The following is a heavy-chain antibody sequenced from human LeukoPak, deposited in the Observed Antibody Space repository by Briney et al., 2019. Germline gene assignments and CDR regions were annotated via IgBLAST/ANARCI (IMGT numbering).Heavy chain of an antibody. J-gene: IGHJ6*03. D-gene: IGHD3-3*01. Sequence: SETLSLTCTVSGGSISSGGYYWSWIRQHPGKGLEWIGYIYYNGSTYYNPSLKSRVTISVDTSKNQFSLKLSSVTAADTAVYYCARVGYDFWSGRDYYYYMDVWGKGTTVTVSS. CDR2: IYYNGST. CDR1: GGSISSGGYY. V-gene: IGHV4-31*03. CDR3: ARVGYDFWSGRDYYYYMDV.